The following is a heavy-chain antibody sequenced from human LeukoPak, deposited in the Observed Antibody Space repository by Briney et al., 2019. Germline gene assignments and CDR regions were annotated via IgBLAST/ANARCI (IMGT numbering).Heavy chain of an antibody. CDR2: IYYSGST. Sequence: SETLSLTCTVSGGSISSYYWSWIRRPPGKGLEWIGYIYYSGSTNYNPSLKSRVTISVDTSKNQFSLKLSSVTAADTAVYYCARAQGITIFGADYYYGMDVWGQGTTVTVSS. D-gene: IGHD3-3*01. CDR3: ARAQGITIFGADYYYGMDV. V-gene: IGHV4-59*01. J-gene: IGHJ6*02. CDR1: GGSISSYY.